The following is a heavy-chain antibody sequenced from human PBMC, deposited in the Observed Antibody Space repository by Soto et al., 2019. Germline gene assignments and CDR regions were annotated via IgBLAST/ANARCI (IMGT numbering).Heavy chain of an antibody. V-gene: IGHV1-18*01. CDR1: GYTFTHYG. J-gene: IGHJ2*01. D-gene: IGHD2-15*01. Sequence: QVQLVQSGAEVKKPGASVKVSCKASGYTFTHYGITWVRQAPGQGLEWMGWINSFSGDTNYPQKLQGRLTMTTDTSTNTVYMELRHLRSDDTAVYYCARELPSVGKYLYFDIWGRGTLVTVSS. CDR3: ARELPSVGKYLYFDI. CDR2: INSFSGDT.